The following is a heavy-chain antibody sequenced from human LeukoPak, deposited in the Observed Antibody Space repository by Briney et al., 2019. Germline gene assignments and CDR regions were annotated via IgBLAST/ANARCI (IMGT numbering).Heavy chain of an antibody. Sequence: NPSETLSLTCAVYGGSFSGYYWSWIRQPPGKGLEWIGEINHSGSTYYNPSLKSRVTISVDTSKNQFSLKLSSVTAADTAVYYCASNGAAAGTGWFDPWGQGTLVTVSS. CDR1: GGSFSGYY. CDR2: INHSGST. V-gene: IGHV4-34*01. CDR3: ASNGAAAGTGWFDP. J-gene: IGHJ5*02. D-gene: IGHD6-13*01.